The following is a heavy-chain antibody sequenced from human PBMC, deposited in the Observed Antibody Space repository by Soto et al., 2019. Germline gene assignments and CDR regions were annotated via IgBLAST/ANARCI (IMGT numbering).Heavy chain of an antibody. CDR3: ARDYHSSGWDYFDY. Sequence: GGSLRLSCAASGFTFSSYSMNWVRQAPGKGLEWVSYISSSSSTIYYADSVKGRFTISRDNAKNSLYLQMNSLRAEDTAVYYCARDYHSSGWDYFDYWGQGTLVTVSS. CDR1: GFTFSSYS. CDR2: ISSSSSTI. J-gene: IGHJ4*02. V-gene: IGHV3-48*01. D-gene: IGHD6-19*01.